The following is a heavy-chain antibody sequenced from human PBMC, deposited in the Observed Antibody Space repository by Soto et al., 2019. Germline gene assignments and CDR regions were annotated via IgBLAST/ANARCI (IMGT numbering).Heavy chain of an antibody. J-gene: IGHJ4*02. CDR2: LSSDGFGA. CDR1: DFSLSPYW. V-gene: IGHV3-74*03. Sequence: AGWSLRLSCAASDFSLSPYWMHWVRQVPGRGLEWVARLSSDGFGAAYADSVKGRFFISRDIARNTLSLQMNSLRADDTAVYYCARDLGGPDYWGRGTSVTVSS. CDR3: ARDLGGPDY. D-gene: IGHD3-16*01.